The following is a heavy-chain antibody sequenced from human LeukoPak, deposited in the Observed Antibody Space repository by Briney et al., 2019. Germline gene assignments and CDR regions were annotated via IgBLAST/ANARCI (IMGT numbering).Heavy chain of an antibody. CDR1: GFTFSSHG. D-gene: IGHD3-10*01. V-gene: IGHV3-30*02. J-gene: IGHJ4*02. Sequence: GGSLRLSCAASGFTFSSHGMHWVRQAPGKGLEWVAFIRYDGSNKYYADSVKGRFTISRDNSKNTLYLQMNSLRAEDTAVYYCAKDLKWFGELLSSGFDYWGQGTLVTVPS. CDR2: IRYDGSNK. CDR3: AKDLKWFGELLSSGFDY.